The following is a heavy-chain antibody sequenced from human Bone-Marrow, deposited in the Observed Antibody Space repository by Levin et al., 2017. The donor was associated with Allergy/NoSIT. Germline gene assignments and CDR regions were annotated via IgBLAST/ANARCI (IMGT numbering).Heavy chain of an antibody. CDR1: GGTFSSYA. CDR3: ARVLIFGVVIPRYLDLGYYYGMDV. J-gene: IGHJ6*02. V-gene: IGHV1-69*13. D-gene: IGHD3-3*01. Sequence: SVKVSCKASGGTFSSYAISWVRQAPGQGLEWMGGIIPIFGTANYAQKFQGRVTITADESTSTAYMELSSLRSEDTAVYYCARVLIFGVVIPRYLDLGYYYGMDVWGQGTTVTVSS. CDR2: IIPIFGTA.